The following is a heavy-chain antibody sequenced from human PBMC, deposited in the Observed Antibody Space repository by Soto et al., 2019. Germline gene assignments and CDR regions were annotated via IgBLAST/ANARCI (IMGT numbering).Heavy chain of an antibody. CDR1: GFTFEDYA. CDR2: ISWNSGSI. V-gene: IGHV3-9*03. J-gene: IGHJ4*02. D-gene: IGHD3-3*01. CDR3: AKDVAYDFWSGYPKD. Sequence: HPGGAMRLCCAASGFTFEDYAMHWVRQAPGKGLEWVSGISWNSGSIGYADSVKGRFTISRDNAKNSLYLQMNSLRAEDMALYSCAKDVAYDFWSGYPKDWGKGTQVTVSS.